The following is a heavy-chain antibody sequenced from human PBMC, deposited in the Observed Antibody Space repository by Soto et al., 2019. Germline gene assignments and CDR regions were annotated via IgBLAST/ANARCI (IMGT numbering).Heavy chain of an antibody. V-gene: IGHV4-59*01. CDR2: IYYSGST. CDR1: GGSISSYY. CDR3: ARGPGIQLWILPFDY. J-gene: IGHJ4*02. Sequence: SETLSLTCTVSGGSISSYYWSWIRQPPGKGLEWIGYIYYSGSTNYNPSLKSRVTISVDTSKNQFSLKLSSVTAADTAVYYCARGPGIQLWILPFDYWGQGTLVTVS. D-gene: IGHD5-18*01.